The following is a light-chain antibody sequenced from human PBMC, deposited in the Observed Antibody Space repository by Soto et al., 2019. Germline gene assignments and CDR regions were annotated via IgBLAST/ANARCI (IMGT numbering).Light chain of an antibody. CDR3: QQYNRYPRT. V-gene: IGKV1D-16*01. J-gene: IGKJ1*01. CDR2: AAS. CDR1: QGISTW. Sequence: DVQMTQFPSSVSASVGDRVNITCRASQGISTWLAWYQQKPERAPKSLIYAASRLQSGVPPRFSGSGSETDFTLTISSLQPEDFATYYCQQYNRYPRTFGQGTKVEIK.